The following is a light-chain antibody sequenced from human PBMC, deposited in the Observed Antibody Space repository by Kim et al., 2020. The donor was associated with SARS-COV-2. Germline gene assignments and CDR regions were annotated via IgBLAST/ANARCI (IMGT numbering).Light chain of an antibody. Sequence: SASVGDRVTFACRESQSINNYLTWYQQKPGKAPKALIYLASNLQSGVPSRFSGSGSGTDFTLTITNLQPEDFATYHCQQAYTTPYTFGQGTKLEI. J-gene: IGKJ2*01. CDR2: LAS. V-gene: IGKV1-39*01. CDR1: QSINNY. CDR3: QQAYTTPYT.